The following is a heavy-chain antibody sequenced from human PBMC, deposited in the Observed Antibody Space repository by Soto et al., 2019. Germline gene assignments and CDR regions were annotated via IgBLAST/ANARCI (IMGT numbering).Heavy chain of an antibody. V-gene: IGHV6-1*01. CDR3: ALYYDSSGYYSDAFDI. CDR1: GDSVSSNSAA. Sequence: SQTLSLTCAMSGDSVSSNSAAGNWIRQSPSRGLEWLGRTYYRSKWYNDYAVSVKSRITINPDTSKNQFSLQLNSVTPEDTAVYYCALYYDSSGYYSDAFDIWGQGTIVTVSS. CDR2: TYYRSKWYN. J-gene: IGHJ3*02. D-gene: IGHD3-22*01.